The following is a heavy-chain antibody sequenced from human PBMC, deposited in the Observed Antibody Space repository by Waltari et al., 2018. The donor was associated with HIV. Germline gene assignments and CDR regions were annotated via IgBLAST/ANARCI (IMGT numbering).Heavy chain of an antibody. CDR3: ARDLKDYDFWSPVDV. J-gene: IGHJ6*02. Sequence: EVQLVESGGGLVQPGGSLRLSCAASGFTFSTYWMTWVRQAPGKGREWLANIKQDGSEKYYADSVKGRFTVCRDNNKKALYLQMSSLRAEETAVYYCARDLKDYDFWSPVDVWGQGTTVTVSS. CDR2: IKQDGSEK. CDR1: GFTFSTYW. V-gene: IGHV3-7*01. D-gene: IGHD3-3*01.